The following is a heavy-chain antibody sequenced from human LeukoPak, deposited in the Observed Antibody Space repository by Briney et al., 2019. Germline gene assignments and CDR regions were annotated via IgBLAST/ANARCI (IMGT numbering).Heavy chain of an antibody. V-gene: IGHV1-46*01. D-gene: IGHD3-22*01. Sequence: ASVKVSCKASGYTFTSYYMHWVRQAPGQGLEWMGIINPSGGSTSYAQKFQGRVTMTRDTSTSTVYMELSSLRSEDTAVYYCARGEYYYDSSGRDAFDIWGQGTMVTVSS. CDR1: GYTFTSYY. CDR2: INPSGGST. CDR3: ARGEYYYDSSGRDAFDI. J-gene: IGHJ3*02.